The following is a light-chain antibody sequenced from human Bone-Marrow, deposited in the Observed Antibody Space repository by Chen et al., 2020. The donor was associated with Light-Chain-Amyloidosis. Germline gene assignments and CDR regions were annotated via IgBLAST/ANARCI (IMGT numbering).Light chain of an antibody. CDR3: CSSSDTDTLI. CDR1: STDVGHYNL. CDR2: EDS. J-gene: IGLJ2*01. Sequence: QSALTQPASVAGSVGQSIPISCTRTSTDVGHYNLVSWYQQHPGAAPKLMIYEDSEPPSGVSNRFSGSKSGNTASLTISGLQTEDQADYYCCSSSDTDTLIFGTGTRLTVL. V-gene: IGLV2-23*01.